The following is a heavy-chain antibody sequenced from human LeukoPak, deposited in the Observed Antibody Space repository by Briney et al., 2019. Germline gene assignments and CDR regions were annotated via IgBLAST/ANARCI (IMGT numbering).Heavy chain of an antibody. CDR2: IYTGGST. J-gene: IGHJ4*02. V-gene: IGHV4-61*02. Sequence: PSQTLSLTCTVSGGSIISADYYWSWIRQPAGRGPEWIGRIYTGGSTNYNPSLKSRVTISVDTSKNQFSLKLSSVTAADTAVYYCATTGAYYDFWSGYSYWGQGTLVTVSS. CDR3: ATTGAYYDFWSGYSY. CDR1: GGSIISADYY. D-gene: IGHD3-3*01.